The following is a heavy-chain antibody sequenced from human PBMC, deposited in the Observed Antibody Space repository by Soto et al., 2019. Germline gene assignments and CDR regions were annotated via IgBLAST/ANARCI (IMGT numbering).Heavy chain of an antibody. CDR1: GGTFSSYA. J-gene: IGHJ5*02. D-gene: IGHD5-12*01. Sequence: QVQLVQSGAEVKKPGSSVKVSCKASGGTFSSYAISWVRQAPGQGLEWMGGIIPIFGTANYAQKFQGRVTITADESTSTAYMELSSLRSEDTAVYYCAASGYDSPPRYNWFDPWGQGTLVTVSS. V-gene: IGHV1-69*01. CDR3: AASGYDSPPRYNWFDP. CDR2: IIPIFGTA.